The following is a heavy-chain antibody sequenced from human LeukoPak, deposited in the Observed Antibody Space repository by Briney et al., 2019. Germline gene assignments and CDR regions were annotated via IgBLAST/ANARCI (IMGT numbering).Heavy chain of an antibody. CDR2: IYTSGST. CDR1: GGSISSYY. CDR3: ARQTMYYDFWSGYLDYYYMDV. J-gene: IGHJ6*03. Sequence: SETLSLTCTVSGGSISSYYWSWIRQPPGKRLEWIGYIYTSGSTNYNPSLKSRVTISVDTSKNQFSLKLSSVTAADTAVYYCARQTMYYDFWSGYLDYYYMDVWGKGTTVTVSS. V-gene: IGHV4-4*09. D-gene: IGHD3-3*01.